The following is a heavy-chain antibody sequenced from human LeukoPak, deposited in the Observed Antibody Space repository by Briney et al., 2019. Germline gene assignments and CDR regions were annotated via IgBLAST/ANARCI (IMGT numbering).Heavy chain of an antibody. CDR3: AKAAYCTSTSCHFSGYAQRPLDS. CDR2: ISSDGNNK. V-gene: IGHV3-30*18. CDR1: GFTLNTYG. J-gene: IGHJ4*02. Sequence: PGGSLRLSCVASGFTLNTYGIHWVRQAPGKGLEWVAGISSDGNNKDYSDSVKGRFTISRDNSKNTLYLQMNSLRAEDTAVYYCAKAAYCTSTSCHFSGYAQRPLDSWGQGTLVTVSS. D-gene: IGHD2-2*01.